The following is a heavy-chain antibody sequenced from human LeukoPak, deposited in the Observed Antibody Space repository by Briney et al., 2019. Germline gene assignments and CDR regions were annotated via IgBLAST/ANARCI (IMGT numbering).Heavy chain of an antibody. CDR3: VKSASTWYLFDY. J-gene: IGHJ4*02. CDR1: GFTFSGYA. V-gene: IGHV3-64*03. D-gene: IGHD6-13*01. Sequence: GGSLRLSCSASGFTFSGYAMHWVRQAPGKGLEYVSAIISNGESTYYSDSVKVRFTISRDNSKNTLYLQMSSLRPEDTAVYYCVKSASTWYLFDYWGQGTLVTVSS. CDR2: IISNGEST.